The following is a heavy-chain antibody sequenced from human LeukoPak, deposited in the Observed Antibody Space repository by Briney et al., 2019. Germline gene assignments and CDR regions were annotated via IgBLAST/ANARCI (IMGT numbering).Heavy chain of an antibody. Sequence: ASVKVSCKASGGTFSSYAISWVRQAPGQGLEWMGGIIPIFGTANYAQKFQGRVTITADESTSTAYMELSSLRSEDTAVYYCARTGVLGGYRTGELNWFDPWGQGTLVTVSS. CDR3: ARTGVLGGYRTGELNWFDP. CDR1: GGTFSSYA. CDR2: IIPIFGTA. V-gene: IGHV1-69*13. D-gene: IGHD2-8*02. J-gene: IGHJ5*02.